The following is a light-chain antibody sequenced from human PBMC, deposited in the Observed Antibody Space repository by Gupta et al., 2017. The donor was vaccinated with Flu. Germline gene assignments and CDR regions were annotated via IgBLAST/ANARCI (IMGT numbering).Light chain of an antibody. CDR2: DVT. J-gene: IGLJ1*01. Sequence: HSALTQPASVSGSPGQSITISCTGTSRDVGGSDYVSWYQQHPDKAPKLIIYDVTNRPSGVSSRFSGSKSGNTASRTISGLQAEDETDYYCSSYTSTSTFYVFGAGTKVTVL. CDR1: SRDVGGSDY. V-gene: IGLV2-14*01. CDR3: SSYTSTSTFYV.